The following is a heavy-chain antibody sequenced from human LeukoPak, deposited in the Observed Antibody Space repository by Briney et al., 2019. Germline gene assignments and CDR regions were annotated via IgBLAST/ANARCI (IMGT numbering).Heavy chain of an antibody. CDR3: ARHGPYCGGDCYSDDNFDY. D-gene: IGHD2-21*02. CDR2: IYPGDSDT. J-gene: IGHJ4*02. Sequence: GASLKISCKGSGYSFTSYWIGWARQMPGKGLEWMGIIYPGDSDTRYSPSFQGQVTISADKSISTAYLQWSSLKASDTAMYYCARHGPYCGGDCYSDDNFDYWGQGTLVTVSS. V-gene: IGHV5-51*01. CDR1: GYSFTSYW.